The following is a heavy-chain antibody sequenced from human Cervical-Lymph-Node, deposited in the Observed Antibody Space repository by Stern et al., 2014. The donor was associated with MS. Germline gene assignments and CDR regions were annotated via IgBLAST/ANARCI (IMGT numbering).Heavy chain of an antibody. CDR3: ARTVGRIGYFDL. CDR1: GGSISSSSYY. J-gene: IGHJ2*01. CDR2: IYYSGST. D-gene: IGHD2-21*01. Sequence: QLQLQESGPGLVKPSETLSLTCTVSGGSISSSSYYWGWIRQPPGKGLEXIGSIYYSGSTYYNPSHKSGSPIPEDPPKTQFPLKRASGTAADTAVYYCARTVGRIGYFDLWGRGTLVTVSS. V-gene: IGHV4-39*01.